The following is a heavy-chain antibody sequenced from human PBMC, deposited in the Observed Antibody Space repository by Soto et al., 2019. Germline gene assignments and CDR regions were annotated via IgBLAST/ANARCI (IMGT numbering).Heavy chain of an antibody. D-gene: IGHD3-10*01. CDR3: AKDSFHGVRGVLIGDY. V-gene: IGHV3-23*01. CDR2: ISGSGGST. J-gene: IGHJ4*02. Sequence: GGSLRLSCAASGFTFSSYAMSWVRQAPGKGLEWVSAISGSGGSTYYADSVKGRFTISRDNSKNTLYLQMNSLRAEDTAVYYCAKDSFHGVRGVLIGDYWGQGTLVTVSS. CDR1: GFTFSSYA.